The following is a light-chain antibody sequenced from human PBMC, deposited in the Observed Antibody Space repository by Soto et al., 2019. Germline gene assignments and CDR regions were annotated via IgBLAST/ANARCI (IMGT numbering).Light chain of an antibody. J-gene: IGKJ4*01. Sequence: AVQLTQSPSSLSASVAYRFTISCLASQGIGSALAWYQQNPGKAPKVLIYDASSLESGVPSRLSGSGSGTDFTLTISSLQPEDFASYYCQQFNSFPLTFGGGTKVDIK. CDR2: DAS. CDR1: QGIGSA. V-gene: IGKV1-13*02. CDR3: QQFNSFPLT.